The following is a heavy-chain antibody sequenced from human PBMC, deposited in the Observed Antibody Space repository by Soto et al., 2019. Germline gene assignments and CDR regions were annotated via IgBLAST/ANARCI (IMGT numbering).Heavy chain of an antibody. D-gene: IGHD5-18*01. CDR2: IKSKTDGGTA. J-gene: IGHJ4*02. CDR1: GFTFGNAW. V-gene: IGHV3-15*01. Sequence: EVQLVESGGGLVKPGGSLRLSCAASGFTFGNAWMNWVRQTPGKGLEWVGRIKSKTDGGTADYAAPVKGRFTISRDDSKNALYLQMNSLKTEDTAMYYCTTDRGHMYDFDYWGQGTLVPVSS. CDR3: TTDRGHMYDFDY.